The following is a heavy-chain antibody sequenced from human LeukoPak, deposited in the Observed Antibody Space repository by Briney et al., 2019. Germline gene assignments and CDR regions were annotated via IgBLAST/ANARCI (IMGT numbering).Heavy chain of an antibody. V-gene: IGHV3-74*01. J-gene: IGHJ5*02. CDR1: GFTFSSYW. CDR2: INSDGSST. CDR3: ARDLGYCSSTCCTNWFDP. D-gene: IGHD2-2*01. Sequence: PGGPLRLSCAASGFTFSSYWMHWVRQAPGKGLVWVSRINSDGSSTSYADSVKGRFTISRDNAKNTLYLQMNSLRAEDTAVYYCARDLGYCSSTCCTNWFDPWGQGTLVTVSS.